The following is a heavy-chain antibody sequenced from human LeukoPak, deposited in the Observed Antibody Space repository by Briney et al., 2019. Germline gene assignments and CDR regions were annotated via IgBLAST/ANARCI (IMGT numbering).Heavy chain of an antibody. V-gene: IGHV3-7*01. CDR1: RFTFSSYW. CDR3: VRYFDSNIYYDAFDI. D-gene: IGHD2/OR15-2a*01. CDR2: IKQDGSEK. J-gene: IGHJ3*02. Sequence: GGSLRLSCAASRFTFSSYWMSWVRQAPGKGLEWVANIKQDGSEKYYVDSVKGRFTISRDNAKNSLYLQMNSLRAEDTAVYYCVRYFDSNIYYDAFDIWGQGTMVTVSS.